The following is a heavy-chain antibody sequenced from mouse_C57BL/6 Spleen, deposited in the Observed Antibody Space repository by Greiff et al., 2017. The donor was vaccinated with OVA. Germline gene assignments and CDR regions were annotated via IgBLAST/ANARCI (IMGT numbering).Heavy chain of an antibody. CDR3: ARGFITTVVAFDY. Sequence: VQLQQPGAELVRPGSSVKLSCKASGYTFTSYWMHWVKQRPIQGLEWIGNIDPSDSETHYNQKFKDKATFTVDKSSSTAYMQLSSLTSEDSEVYYCARGFITTVVAFDYWGQGTTLTVSS. V-gene: IGHV1-52*01. J-gene: IGHJ2*01. D-gene: IGHD1-1*01. CDR1: GYTFTSYW. CDR2: IDPSDSET.